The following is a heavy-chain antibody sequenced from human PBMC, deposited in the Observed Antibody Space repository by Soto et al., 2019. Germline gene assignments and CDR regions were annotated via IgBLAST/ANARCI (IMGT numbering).Heavy chain of an antibody. J-gene: IGHJ6*02. CDR3: AKDEGGITIFGVVIIKGRYYYGMDV. D-gene: IGHD3-3*01. Sequence: PGGSLRLSCAASGFTFNNDGMSWVRQAPGRGLEWVSAISGDGSTKYYADSVKGRFTISRDNSKNTLYLQMNSLRAEDTAVYYCAKDEGGITIFGVVIIKGRYYYGMDVWGQGTTVTVSS. V-gene: IGHV3-23*01. CDR1: GFTFNNDG. CDR2: ISGDGSTK.